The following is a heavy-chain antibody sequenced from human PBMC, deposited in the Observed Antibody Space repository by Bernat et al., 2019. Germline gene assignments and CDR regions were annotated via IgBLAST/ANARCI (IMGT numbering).Heavy chain of an antibody. CDR3: ARGRYSYGFFDY. CDR2: IYYSGST. CDR1: GGSISSYY. D-gene: IGHD5-18*01. Sequence: QVQLQESGPGLVKPSETLSLTCTVSGGSISSYYWSWIRQPPGKGLEWIGYIYYSGSTNYNPSLKSRVTISVDTSKNQFSLKLSSVTAADTAVYYCARGRYSYGFFDYWGQGTLVTVSS. V-gene: IGHV4-59*01. J-gene: IGHJ4*02.